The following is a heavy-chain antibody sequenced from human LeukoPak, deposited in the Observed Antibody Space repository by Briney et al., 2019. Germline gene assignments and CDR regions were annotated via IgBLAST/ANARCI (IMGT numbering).Heavy chain of an antibody. CDR2: IRYDGSNK. J-gene: IGHJ6*03. CDR1: GITFSSYG. V-gene: IGHV3-30*02. CDR3: AKDARRFLGYYYYMDV. D-gene: IGHD3-3*01. Sequence: PGGSLRLSCAASGITFSSYGIHWVRQAPGKGLEWAAFIRYDGSNKYYADSVKGRFTISRDNSKNTLYLQMNSLRAEDTAVYYCAKDARRFLGYYYYMDVWGKGTTVTVSS.